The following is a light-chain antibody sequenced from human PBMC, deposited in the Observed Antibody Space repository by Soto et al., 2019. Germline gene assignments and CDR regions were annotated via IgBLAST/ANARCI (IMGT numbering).Light chain of an antibody. CDR3: QTWGTGIRWV. J-gene: IGLJ3*02. CDR2: LNSDGSH. Sequence: QLVLTQSPSASASLGASVKLTCTLSSGHSSYAIAWHQQQPEKGPRYLMKLNSDGSHSKGEGIPDRFSGSSSGAERYLTIPSLQSEDEADYYCQTWGTGIRWVFGGGTKLTVL. CDR1: SGHSSYA. V-gene: IGLV4-69*01.